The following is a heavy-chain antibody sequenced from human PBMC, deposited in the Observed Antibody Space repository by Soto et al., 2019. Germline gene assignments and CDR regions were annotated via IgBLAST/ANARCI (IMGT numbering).Heavy chain of an antibody. D-gene: IGHD2-15*01. Sequence: GGSLRLSCEPSGFPFSSYSMNWIRQSQGKGLEWGSSISSTSGNTFYANSVKGRFTASRDNAKDSLYLHMNSLTAEETAVEYGASIWPDKDCSCLSCPYCLDHWGQGSLVTVSS. CDR3: ASIWPDKDCSCLSCPYCLDH. CDR1: GFPFSSYS. J-gene: IGHJ4*02. CDR2: ISSTSGNT. V-gene: IGHV3-21*01.